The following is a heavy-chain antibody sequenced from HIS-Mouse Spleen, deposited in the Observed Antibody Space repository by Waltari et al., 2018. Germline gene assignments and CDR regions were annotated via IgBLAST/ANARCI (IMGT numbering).Heavy chain of an antibody. V-gene: IGHV4-39*07. J-gene: IGHJ2*01. D-gene: IGHD6-13*01. CDR1: GGSISSSSYY. CDR3: AREIPYSSSWYDWYFDL. Sequence: QLQLQESGPGLVKPSETLSLTCTVSGGSISSSSYYLGWIRQPPGKGLEWIGSIYYSGSTYDNPSLKSRVTRSVDTSKNQFSLKLSSVTAADTAVYYCAREIPYSSSWYDWYFDLWGRGTLVTVSS. CDR2: IYYSGST.